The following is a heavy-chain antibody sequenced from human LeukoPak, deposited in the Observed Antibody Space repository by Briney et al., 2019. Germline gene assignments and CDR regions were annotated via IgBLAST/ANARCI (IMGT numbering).Heavy chain of an antibody. CDR1: GGSISSSHYY. Sequence: PSETLSLTCTVSGGSISSSHYYWGWIRQTPGKGLEWIGTIYYSGTTYYNPSLESRATISEDTSKNQFSLTLRAVIAADTAVYYCARQISDYYYYYIDVWGKGTTVTVSS. D-gene: IGHD3-10*01. CDR3: ARQISDYYYYYIDV. V-gene: IGHV4-39*01. J-gene: IGHJ6*03. CDR2: IYYSGTT.